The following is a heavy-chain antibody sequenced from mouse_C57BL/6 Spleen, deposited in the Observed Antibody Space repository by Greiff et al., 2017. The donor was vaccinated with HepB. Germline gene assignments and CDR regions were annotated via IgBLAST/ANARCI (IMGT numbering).Heavy chain of an antibody. CDR1: GYTFTSYW. CDR3: ARPPIYYGYDGFAY. CDR2: IYPGSGST. J-gene: IGHJ3*01. D-gene: IGHD2-2*01. Sequence: VQLQQSGAELVKPGASVKMSCKASGYTFTSYWITWVKQRPGQGLEWIGDIYPGSGSTNYNEKFKSKATLTVDTSSSTAYMQLSSLTSEDSAVYYWARPPIYYGYDGFAYWGQGTLVTVSA. V-gene: IGHV1-55*01.